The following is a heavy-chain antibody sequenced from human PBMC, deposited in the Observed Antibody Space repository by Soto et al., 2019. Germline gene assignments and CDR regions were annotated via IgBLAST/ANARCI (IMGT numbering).Heavy chain of an antibody. Sequence: QITLKESGPTLVKPTQTLTLTCTFSGFSLSTSGVGVGWIRQPPGKALEWLALIYWNDDKRYSPSLKSRLTITKDTSKNQVVLTMTNMDPVDTATYYCAHTTTRPSIAVAVYGMGVWGQGTTVTVSS. CDR3: AHTTTRPSIAVAVYGMGV. J-gene: IGHJ6*02. D-gene: IGHD6-19*01. CDR2: IYWNDDK. CDR1: GFSLSTSGVG. V-gene: IGHV2-5*01.